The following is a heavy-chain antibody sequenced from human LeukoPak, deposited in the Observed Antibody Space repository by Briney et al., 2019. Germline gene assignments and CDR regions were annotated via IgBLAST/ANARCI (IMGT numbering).Heavy chain of an antibody. CDR2: INHSGST. V-gene: IGHV4-34*01. J-gene: IGHJ3*02. Sequence: SETPSLTCAVYGGSFSGYYWSWIRQPPGKGLEWIGEINHSGSTNYNPSLKSRVTISVDTSKNQFSLKLSSVTAADTAVYYCARAAGLYSSGRSAFDIWGQGTMVTVSS. CDR3: ARAAGLYSSGRSAFDI. D-gene: IGHD6-25*01. CDR1: GGSFSGYY.